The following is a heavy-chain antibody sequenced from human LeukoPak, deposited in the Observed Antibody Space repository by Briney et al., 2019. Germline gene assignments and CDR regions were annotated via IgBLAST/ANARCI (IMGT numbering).Heavy chain of an antibody. J-gene: IGHJ4*02. V-gene: IGHV3-15*07. CDR3: ARSGSLYYYDC. D-gene: IGHD3-22*01. Sequence: GGSLRLSCATSGFTFSNAWMNWVRQAPGKGLEWVGRIRSNSDGGTIDYAAPVKGRFTLSRDDSKTTLYLQMNSLQTEDTAVYYCARSGSLYYYDCWGQGTLVTVSS. CDR2: IRSNSDGGTI. CDR1: GFTFSNAW.